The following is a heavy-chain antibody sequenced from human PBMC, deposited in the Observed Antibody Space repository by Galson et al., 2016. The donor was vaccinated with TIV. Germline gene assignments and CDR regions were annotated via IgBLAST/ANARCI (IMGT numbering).Heavy chain of an antibody. D-gene: IGHD3-10*01. CDR2: ISYDGSNK. Sequence: SLRLSCAASGFTFSSYAMHWVRQAPGKGLEWVAVISYDGSNKYYADSVKGRLTISRDNSKNTLYLQMNSLRAEDTAVYYCARTRITLVRGVILYYGMDVWGQGTTVTVSS. V-gene: IGHV3-30-3*01. J-gene: IGHJ6*02. CDR1: GFTFSSYA. CDR3: ARTRITLVRGVILYYGMDV.